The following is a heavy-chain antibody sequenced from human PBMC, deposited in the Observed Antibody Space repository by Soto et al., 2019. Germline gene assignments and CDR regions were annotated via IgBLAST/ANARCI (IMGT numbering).Heavy chain of an antibody. CDR2: ISYDGSNK. V-gene: IGHV3-30*03. CDR3: ARKYTVVRGVIIDYGMDV. Sequence: GGSLRLSCAASGFTFSSYGMHWVRQAPGRGLEWVAVISYDGSNKYYADSVKGRFTIFRDNSKNTLYLQMNSLRAEDTAVYYCARKYTVVRGVIIDYGMDVWGQGTTVTVSS. CDR1: GFTFSSYG. J-gene: IGHJ6*02. D-gene: IGHD3-10*01.